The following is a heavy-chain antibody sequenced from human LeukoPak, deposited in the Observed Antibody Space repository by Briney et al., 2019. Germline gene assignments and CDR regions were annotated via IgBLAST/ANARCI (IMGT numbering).Heavy chain of an antibody. CDR3: ASSAPIPAAISYYYYGMDV. CDR1: GYTFTSYG. Sequence: GASVKASCKSSGYTFTSYGISWVRQAPGQGLEWMGWISAYNGNTNYAQKLQGRVTMTTDTSTSTAYMELRSLRSDDTAVYYCASSAPIPAAISYYYYGMDVWGQGTTVTVSS. J-gene: IGHJ6*02. CDR2: ISAYNGNT. V-gene: IGHV1-18*01. D-gene: IGHD2-2*02.